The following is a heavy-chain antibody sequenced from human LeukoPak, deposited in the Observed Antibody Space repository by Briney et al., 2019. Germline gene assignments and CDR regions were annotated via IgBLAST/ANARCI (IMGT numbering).Heavy chain of an antibody. CDR2: IFYSGGT. D-gene: IGHD3-3*02. J-gene: IGHJ4*02. V-gene: IGHV4-31*03. CDR3: ARETHPLGFDY. Sequence: SETLSLTCTVSGGSISSGGYSWSWIRQHPGKGLEWIGYIFYSGGTSYNPSLKSRLTISVDTSKSQFSLKLSSVTAADTAIYYCARETHPLGFDYWGQGTLVTVSS. CDR1: GGSISSGGYS.